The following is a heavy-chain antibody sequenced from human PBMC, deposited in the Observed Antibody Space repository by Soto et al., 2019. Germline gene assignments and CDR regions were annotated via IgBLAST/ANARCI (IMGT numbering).Heavy chain of an antibody. J-gene: IGHJ4*02. V-gene: IGHV4-34*01. CDR1: GGSFIGYY. Sequence: PSETLSLTCAVYGGSFIGYYCSCIRQPPGKGLEWIGEINHSGSTNYNPSLKSRVTISVDTSKNQFSLELSSVTAADTAVYYCARGPGYSSGPYYWGQGTLVTVSS. D-gene: IGHD6-19*01. CDR2: INHSGST. CDR3: ARGPGYSSGPYY.